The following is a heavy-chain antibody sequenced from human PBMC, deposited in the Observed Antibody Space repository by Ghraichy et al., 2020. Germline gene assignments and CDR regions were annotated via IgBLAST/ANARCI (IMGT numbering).Heavy chain of an antibody. Sequence: GGSLRLSCVGSGFTFSAYDLNWVRQSPGKGLDWVSYISSTSRNKFYADSVEGRFTISRDNASNTLYLQLSSLRVEDMGVYFCARASSGRRLYYYDGMDVWGQGTTVTVSS. D-gene: IGHD3-10*01. J-gene: IGHJ6*02. CDR2: ISSTSRNK. CDR1: GFTFSAYD. V-gene: IGHV3-48*01. CDR3: ARASSGRRLYYYDGMDV.